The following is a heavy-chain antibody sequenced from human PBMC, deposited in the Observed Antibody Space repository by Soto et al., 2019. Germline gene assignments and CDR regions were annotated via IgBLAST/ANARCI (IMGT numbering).Heavy chain of an antibody. CDR1: GGSISSGGYS. CDR2: IYHSGST. D-gene: IGHD5-12*01. V-gene: IGHV4-30-2*01. CDR3: AAGGGLPRYY. Sequence: QLQLQESGSGLVKPSQTLSLTCAVSGGSISSGGYSWSWIRQPPGKGLEWIGYIYHSGSTYYNPSLKRRVTISVARSKPQFPLTLSSVTAADTAVYYCAAGGGLPRYYWGQGTLVTVSS. J-gene: IGHJ4*02.